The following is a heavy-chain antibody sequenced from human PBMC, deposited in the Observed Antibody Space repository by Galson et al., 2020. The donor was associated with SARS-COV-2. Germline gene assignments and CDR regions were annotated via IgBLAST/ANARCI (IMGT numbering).Heavy chain of an antibody. Sequence: GGSLRLSCAASEFIFSNYAIHWVRQTPGKGLDWVAVISYDGSYKDYPDSVKGRFAISRDNSKNTVYLEMHSLRPEDTAVYYCARGTEQRTLSNYFDLWGQGTVVTVSS. CDR3: ARGTEQRTLSNYFDL. V-gene: IGHV3-30*09. D-gene: IGHD4-4*01. CDR2: ISYDGSYK. J-gene: IGHJ5*02. CDR1: EFIFSNYA.